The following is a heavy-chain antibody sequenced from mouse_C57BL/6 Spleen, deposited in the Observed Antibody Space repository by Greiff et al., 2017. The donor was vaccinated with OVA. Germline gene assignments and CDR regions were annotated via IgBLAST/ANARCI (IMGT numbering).Heavy chain of an antibody. Sequence: QVHVKQPGAELVKPGASVKLSCKASGYTFTSYWMHWVKQRPGRGLEWIGRIDPNSGGTKYNEKFKSKATLTVDKPSSTAYMQLSSLTSEDSVVYYCARYLGRYWYFDVWGTGTTVTVSS. V-gene: IGHV1-72*01. J-gene: IGHJ1*03. CDR1: GYTFTSYW. CDR2: IDPNSGGT. D-gene: IGHD4-1*01. CDR3: ARYLGRYWYFDV.